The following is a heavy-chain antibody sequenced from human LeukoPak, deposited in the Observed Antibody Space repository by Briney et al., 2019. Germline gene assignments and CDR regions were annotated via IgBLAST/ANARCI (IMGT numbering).Heavy chain of an antibody. CDR1: GFTFSTFA. J-gene: IGHJ6*02. Sequence: GGSLRLSCAASGFTFSTFAMNWVGQAHGKGLEWVSSISKSSDYIKYADPVRGRFTISRDNAKNSLYLQMNSLRAEDTAVYYCARDRYCSGGSCYYYYYGMDVWGQGTTVTVSS. V-gene: IGHV3-21*01. D-gene: IGHD2-15*01. CDR2: ISKSSDYI. CDR3: ARDRYCSGGSCYYYYYGMDV.